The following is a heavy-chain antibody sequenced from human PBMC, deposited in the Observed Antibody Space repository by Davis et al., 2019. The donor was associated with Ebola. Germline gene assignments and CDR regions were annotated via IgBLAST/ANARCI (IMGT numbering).Heavy chain of an antibody. D-gene: IGHD2-21*01. J-gene: IGHJ4*02. CDR3: AKGHIVVVIAIGH. V-gene: IGHV3-23*01. CDR1: GFPFTASA. Sequence: GESLKTPCAAPGFPFTASAVTRVRQAPGSGLDWVSDIRGNGDTHYADPVKGRFTISRDNAKNSLYLQMNSLRAEDTAVYYCAKGHIVVVIAIGHWGQGTLVTVSS. CDR2: IRGNGDT.